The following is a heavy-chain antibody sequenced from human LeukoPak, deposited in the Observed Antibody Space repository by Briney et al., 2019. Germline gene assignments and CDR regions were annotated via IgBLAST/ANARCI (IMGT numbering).Heavy chain of an antibody. CDR2: IYYSGST. V-gene: IGHV4-59*01. CDR1: GGSISSYY. D-gene: IGHD3-16*01. Sequence: SETLSLTCTVSGGSISSYYWSWIRQPPGKGLEWIGYIYYSGSTNYNPSLRSRVTISVDTSKNQFSLKLSSVTAADTAVYYCARVRLGMDVWGQGTTVTVSS. J-gene: IGHJ6*02. CDR3: ARVRLGMDV.